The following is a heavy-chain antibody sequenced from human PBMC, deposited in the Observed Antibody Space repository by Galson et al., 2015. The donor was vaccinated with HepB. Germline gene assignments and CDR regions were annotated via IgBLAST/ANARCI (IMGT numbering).Heavy chain of an antibody. V-gene: IGHV4-30-4*01. CDR3: ARTYHPFGGPIES. CDR1: GASISHADYY. Sequence: TLSLTCSVSGASISHADYYWTWIRRPPGKGLEWLGYVYYTGRSYYSPSLESRLSISVDTSKSQFSLSLHSVTATDSAVYFCARTYHPFGGPIESWGQGTLVTVSS. CDR2: VYYTGRS. J-gene: IGHJ4*02. D-gene: IGHD3-16*01.